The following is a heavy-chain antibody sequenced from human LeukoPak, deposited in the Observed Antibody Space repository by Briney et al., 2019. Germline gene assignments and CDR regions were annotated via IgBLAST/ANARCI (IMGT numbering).Heavy chain of an antibody. CDR2: IYPGDSDT. D-gene: IGHD6-6*01. CDR3: ARLGRIAARVFDY. CDR1: GYSFTSYW. J-gene: IGHJ4*02. Sequence: GESLKISCKGSGYSFTSYWIGWVRQMPGKGLEWMGIIYPGDSDTRYSPSFQGQVTISADKSISTAYLQWSSLKASHTAMYYGARLGRIAARVFDYWGQGPMVTVSS. V-gene: IGHV5-51*01.